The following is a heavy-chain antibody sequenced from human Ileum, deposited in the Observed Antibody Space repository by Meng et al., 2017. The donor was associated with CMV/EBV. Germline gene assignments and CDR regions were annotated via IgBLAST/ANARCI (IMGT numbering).Heavy chain of an antibody. CDR1: GGSIISGSHY. Sequence: QGRLQESAQRLVKPSTPLSLSCTVSGGSIISGSHYWSWIRQSAGKGLEWIGRIHTSGSTNYNPSLESRVTISIDTSRNQFSLKLTSVTAADTAVYFCARGKAVGTGHWGQGTLVTVSS. D-gene: IGHD6-13*01. CDR2: IHTSGST. V-gene: IGHV4-61*02. CDR3: ARGKAVGTGH. J-gene: IGHJ4*02.